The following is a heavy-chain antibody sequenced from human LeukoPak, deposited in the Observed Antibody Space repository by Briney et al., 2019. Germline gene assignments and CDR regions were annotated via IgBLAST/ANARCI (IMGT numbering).Heavy chain of an antibody. D-gene: IGHD6-19*01. CDR2: ISSSGSTI. Sequence: PGRSLRLSCAASGFTFSTYEMHWVRQAPGQGLEWVSDISSSGSTIYYADSVKGRFTTSRDNAKNLLYLQMHSLRAEDTAVYYCSLLAVASPQDYWGQGTLVTVSS. J-gene: IGHJ4*02. CDR3: SLLAVASPQDY. CDR1: GFTFSTYE. V-gene: IGHV3-48*03.